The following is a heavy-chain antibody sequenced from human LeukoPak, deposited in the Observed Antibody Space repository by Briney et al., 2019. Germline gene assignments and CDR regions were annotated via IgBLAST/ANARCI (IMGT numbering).Heavy chain of an antibody. D-gene: IGHD6-19*01. CDR2: ISYDGSNK. CDR1: GFIFSSYA. Sequence: PGGSLRLSCAASGFIFSSYAMHWVRQAPGKGLEWVAVISYDGSNKYYADSVKGRFTISRDNSKSTLYLQMNSLRAEDTAVYYCARDRQGSGWYGMDVWGQGTTVTVSS. CDR3: ARDRQGSGWYGMDV. J-gene: IGHJ6*02. V-gene: IGHV3-30-3*01.